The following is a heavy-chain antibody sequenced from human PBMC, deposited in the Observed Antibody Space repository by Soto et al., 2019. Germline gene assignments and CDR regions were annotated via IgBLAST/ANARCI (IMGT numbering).Heavy chain of an antibody. V-gene: IGHV3-21*01. J-gene: IGHJ4*02. CDR2: ISSSSSYI. Sequence: EVQLVESGGGLVKPGGSLRLSCAASGFTFSSYSMNWVRQAPGKGLEWVSSISSSSSYIYYADSVKGRFTISRDNAKNSLYLQMNSLRAEDTAVHYCARELTRLLDYWGQGTLVTVSS. CDR1: GFTFSSYS. CDR3: ARELTRLLDY. D-gene: IGHD2-21*01.